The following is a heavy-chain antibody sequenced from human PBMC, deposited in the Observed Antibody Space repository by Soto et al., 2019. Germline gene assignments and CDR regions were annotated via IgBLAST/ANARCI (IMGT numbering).Heavy chain of an antibody. CDR3: AREGNLGRWIQPLDS. V-gene: IGHV4-59*01. CDR1: GEYISGYS. J-gene: IGHJ4*02. CDR2: IHYNGNT. D-gene: IGHD2-2*03. Sequence: LQPLSLTCTVSGEYISGYSWSWIRQPPGKGLEWIGNIHYNGNTKYSPSLKSRVTMSVDTSKNHFSLKLISVTTADTAVYFCAREGNLGRWIQPLDSWGQGTLVTVSS.